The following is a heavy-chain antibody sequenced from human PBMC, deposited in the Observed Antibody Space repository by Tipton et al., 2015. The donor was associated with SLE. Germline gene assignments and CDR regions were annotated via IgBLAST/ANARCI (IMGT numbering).Heavy chain of an antibody. CDR1: GFTFSSYS. CDR2: ISSSSSTI. J-gene: IGHJ6*02. CDR3: ARVLGYWSSTSCRTHFYYYGMDV. Sequence: SLRLSCAASGFTFSSYSMNWVRQAPGKGLEWVSYISSSSSTIYYADSVKGRFTISRDNSKNTLYLQMNSLRAEDTAVYYCARVLGYWSSTSCRTHFYYYGMDVWGQGTTVTVSS. D-gene: IGHD2-2*01. V-gene: IGHV3-48*01.